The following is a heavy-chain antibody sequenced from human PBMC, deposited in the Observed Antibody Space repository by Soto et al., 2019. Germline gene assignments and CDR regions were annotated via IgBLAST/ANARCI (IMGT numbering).Heavy chain of an antibody. J-gene: IGHJ6*02. CDR1: GGSFSTYS. CDR2: IIPIFGKA. V-gene: IGHV1-69*06. CDR3: ARGSRTYVYYYGMDV. Sequence: QVQLVQSGAEVKRPGSSVKVSCKASGGSFSTYSISWVRQAPGQGPEWMGGIIPIFGKANYAQKFQGRVTITADKSTTTAYMELSSLRSDDTAVYYCARGSRTYVYYYGMDVWGQGTTVTVSS. D-gene: IGHD3-16*01.